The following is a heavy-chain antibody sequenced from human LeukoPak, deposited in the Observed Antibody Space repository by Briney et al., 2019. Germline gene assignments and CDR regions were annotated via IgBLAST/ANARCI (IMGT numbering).Heavy chain of an antibody. J-gene: IGHJ4*02. D-gene: IGHD6-19*01. V-gene: IGHV3-23*01. CDR1: GFTFSSYA. Sequence: PGGSLRLSCAASGFTFSSYAMSWVRQAPGKGLEWVSAISGSGGSTYYADSVKGRFTISRDNSKNTLYLQMNSLRGEDTAVYYCARDHSYSSGWYPDFWGQGTLVTVSS. CDR2: ISGSGGST. CDR3: ARDHSYSSGWYPDF.